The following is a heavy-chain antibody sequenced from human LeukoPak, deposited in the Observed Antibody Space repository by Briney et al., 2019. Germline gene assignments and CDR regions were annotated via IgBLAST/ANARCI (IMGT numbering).Heavy chain of an antibody. CDR1: RFTFRNYG. Sequence: GGSLRLSCAASRFTFRNYGMHWVRQAPGKGLEWVAVIWYDGSEKYYVDSVKGRFTVSRDNSKTTVYLQMSSLRVEDTAVYYCARDRGWPAVHFDLWGQGTLVTVSS. D-gene: IGHD2-15*01. CDR3: ARDRGWPAVHFDL. CDR2: IWYDGSEK. V-gene: IGHV3-33*01. J-gene: IGHJ4*02.